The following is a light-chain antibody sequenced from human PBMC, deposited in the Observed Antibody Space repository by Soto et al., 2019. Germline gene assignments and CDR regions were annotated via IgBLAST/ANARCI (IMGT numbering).Light chain of an antibody. CDR1: QTVSSNS. Sequence: EVVLTQSPGTLSLSPGDRATLSCTASQTVSSNSLAWYQQIPGQPPRLLIYGASSRATGVPDRFTGSGSETHFTLTITRLEPEDFAVYYCQQYGSSPGTFGQGTKVDIK. V-gene: IGKV3-20*01. J-gene: IGKJ1*01. CDR2: GAS. CDR3: QQYGSSPGT.